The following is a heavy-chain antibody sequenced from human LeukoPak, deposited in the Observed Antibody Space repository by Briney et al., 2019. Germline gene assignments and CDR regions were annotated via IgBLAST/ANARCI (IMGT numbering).Heavy chain of an antibody. J-gene: IGHJ3*02. D-gene: IGHD3-10*01. V-gene: IGHV4-39*07. CDR2: IYYSGST. Sequence: TSETLSLTCTVSGGSISSSSYYWGWIRQPPGKGLEWIGSIYYSGSTYYNPSLKSRVTISVDTSKNQFSLKLSSVTAADTAVFYCARNGLWFGEFKRGDAFDIWGQGTMVTVSS. CDR1: GGSISSSSYY. CDR3: ARNGLWFGEFKRGDAFDI.